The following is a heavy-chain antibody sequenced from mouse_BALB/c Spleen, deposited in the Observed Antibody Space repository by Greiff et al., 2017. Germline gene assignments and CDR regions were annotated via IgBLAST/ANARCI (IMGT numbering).Heavy chain of an antibody. Sequence: VQLQQSGAELVRPGVSVKISCKGSGYTFTDYAMHWVKQSHAKSLEWIGVISTYYGDASYNQKFKGKATMTVDKSSSTAYMELARLTSEDSAIYYCARHYDYDVGDYYAMDDWGQGTSVTVSS. D-gene: IGHD2-4*01. CDR1: GYTFTDYA. CDR3: ARHYDYDVGDYYAMDD. V-gene: IGHV1S137*01. J-gene: IGHJ4*01. CDR2: ISTYYGDA.